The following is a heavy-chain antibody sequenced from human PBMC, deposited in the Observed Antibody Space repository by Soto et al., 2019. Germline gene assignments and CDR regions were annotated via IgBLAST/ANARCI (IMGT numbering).Heavy chain of an antibody. CDR2: IWYDGSNK. D-gene: IGHD3-10*01. Sequence: QVQLVESGGGVVQPGRSLRLSCAASGFTFSSYGMHWVRQAPGKGLEWVAVIWYDGSNKYYADSVKGRFTISRDNSKNTLYLQMNSLRAEDTAVYYCARYAGRVWFGELLNYYYYYGMDVWGQGTTVTVSS. CDR1: GFTFSSYG. CDR3: ARYAGRVWFGELLNYYYYYGMDV. V-gene: IGHV3-33*01. J-gene: IGHJ6*02.